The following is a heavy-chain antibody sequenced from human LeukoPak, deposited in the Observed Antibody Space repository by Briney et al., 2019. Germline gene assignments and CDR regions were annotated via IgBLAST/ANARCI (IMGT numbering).Heavy chain of an antibody. CDR2: IIPIFGTA. Sequence: SVKVSCKASGGTFSSYAISWVRQAPGQGLEWLGGIIPIFGTANYAQKFQGRVTITADESTSTAYMELSSLRSEDTAVYYCAGAPYSGSYNWFDPWGQGTLVTVSS. CDR3: AGAPYSGSYNWFDP. V-gene: IGHV1-69*13. CDR1: GGTFSSYA. J-gene: IGHJ5*02. D-gene: IGHD1-26*01.